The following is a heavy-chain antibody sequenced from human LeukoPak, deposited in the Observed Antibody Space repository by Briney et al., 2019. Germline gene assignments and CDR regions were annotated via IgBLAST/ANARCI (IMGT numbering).Heavy chain of an antibody. CDR1: GFTLSSYA. J-gene: IGHJ6*02. CDR3: ARLDHGVDFYGMDV. Sequence: GGSLRLSCAASGFTLSSYAMSWVRQAPGKGLEWVSGIRGSGGSTYYADSVKGRITISRDNSKNTLYLQMNSLRAEDTAVYYCARLDHGVDFYGMDVWGQGTTVTVSS. D-gene: IGHD3/OR15-3a*01. V-gene: IGHV3-23*01. CDR2: IRGSGGST.